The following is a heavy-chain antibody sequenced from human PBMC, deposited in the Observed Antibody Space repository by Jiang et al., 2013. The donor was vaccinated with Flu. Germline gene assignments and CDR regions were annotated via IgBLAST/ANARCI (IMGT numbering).Heavy chain of an antibody. CDR2: INRDGSEK. Sequence: QLVESGGGLVQPGESLRLSCVASGITFSTYWMSWVRQAPGKGLEWVANINRDGSEKYYADSVRGRFTISRDNAKNSLYLQMNSLRAEDTAVYYCAEFSTYWGQGTLVTVSS. D-gene: IGHD3-10*01. CDR1: GITFSTYW. V-gene: IGHV3-7*03. CDR3: AEFSTY. J-gene: IGHJ4*02.